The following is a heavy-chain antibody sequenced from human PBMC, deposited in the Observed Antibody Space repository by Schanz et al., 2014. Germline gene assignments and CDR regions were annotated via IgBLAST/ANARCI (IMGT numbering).Heavy chain of an antibody. CDR2: IKQDGRDK. CDR1: GFTFSRYW. Sequence: EVQLVESGGGLVQPGGSLRLSCVASGFTFSRYWMSWVRQAPGKGLEWVANIKQDGRDKDYVDSVKGRFTISRDNAKNSVFLQMNSLRGEDTAVYYCARDPNSVNEIDYWGQGTLVTVSS. CDR3: ARDPNSVNEIDY. V-gene: IGHV3-7*03. D-gene: IGHD5-12*01. J-gene: IGHJ4*02.